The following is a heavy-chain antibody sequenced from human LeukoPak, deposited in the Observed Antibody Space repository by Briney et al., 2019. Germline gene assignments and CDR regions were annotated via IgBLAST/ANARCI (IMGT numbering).Heavy chain of an antibody. CDR2: ISPNSGGT. CDR1: GYTFTGYY. V-gene: IGHV1-2*02. D-gene: IGHD3-10*01. Sequence: ASVKVSCKASGYTFTGYYMHWVRQAPGQGLEWMGWISPNSGGTNYAQKFQGRVTMTRDTSISTAYMELSRLRSDDTAVYYCARVGFGELLGPQTSVYYFDYWGQGTLVTVSS. J-gene: IGHJ4*02. CDR3: ARVGFGELLGPQTSVYYFDY.